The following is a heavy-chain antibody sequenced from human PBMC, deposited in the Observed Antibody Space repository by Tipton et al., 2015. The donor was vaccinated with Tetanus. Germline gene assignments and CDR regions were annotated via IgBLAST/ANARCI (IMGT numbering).Heavy chain of an antibody. CDR2: ISPTGDET. Sequence: SLRLSCEASGFSVSRHVMHWVRQAPGKGLEWVSAISPTGDETYYADSVKGRFTISRDNSKNTLILQMNSLRAEDTAVYFCAKFLVVITQGYYHTMDVWGQGTTVTVSS. D-gene: IGHD3-9*01. CDR1: GFSVSRHV. V-gene: IGHV3-23*01. J-gene: IGHJ6*02. CDR3: AKFLVVITQGYYHTMDV.